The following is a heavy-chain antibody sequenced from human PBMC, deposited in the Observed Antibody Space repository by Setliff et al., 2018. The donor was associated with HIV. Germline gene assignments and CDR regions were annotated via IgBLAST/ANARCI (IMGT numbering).Heavy chain of an antibody. CDR1: GDTLSIHP. Sequence: SVKVSCKASGDTLSIHPISWVRPAPGRGLDWMGGIIPAFGRANYAQKFQGRVTSTSDESTTTVFMELTGLRSEDTAVYYGAREGLLVTKVGGAYWYHVMDVWGQGTTVTVSS. V-gene: IGHV1-69*13. CDR3: AREGLLVTKVGGAYWYHVMDV. CDR2: IIPAFGRA. J-gene: IGHJ6*02. D-gene: IGHD4-4*01.